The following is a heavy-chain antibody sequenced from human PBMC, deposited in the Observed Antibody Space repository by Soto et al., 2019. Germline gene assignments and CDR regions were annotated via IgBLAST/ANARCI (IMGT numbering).Heavy chain of an antibody. CDR1: GDTFNFYS. D-gene: IGHD3-10*01. J-gene: IGHJ4*02. CDR2: VNPILSMS. Sequence: QVQLVQSGAEVKRPGSSVKVSCKASGDTFNFYSINWVRQAPGVGLEWVGRVNPILSMSNYAQRFPGRVTMTEDKSTSAAYMGLRSLKSEDTAIYYCASSYGSGYRAFDYWGQGALVTVSS. V-gene: IGHV1-69*02. CDR3: ASSYGSGYRAFDY.